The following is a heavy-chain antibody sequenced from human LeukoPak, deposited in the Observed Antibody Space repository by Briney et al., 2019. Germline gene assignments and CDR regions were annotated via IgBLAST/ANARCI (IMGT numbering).Heavy chain of an antibody. J-gene: IGHJ4*02. V-gene: IGHV4-59*13. D-gene: IGHD2-21*02. CDR1: GVSINGYY. CDR3: ARGDYYFDY. CDR2: IYYSGSS. Sequence: SETLSLTCTVSGVSINGYYWSWIRQPPGKGLEWIGYIYYSGSSNNNPSLKSRVTISVDTSKNQFSLKLSSVTAADTAVYYCARGDYYFDYWGQGTLVTVSS.